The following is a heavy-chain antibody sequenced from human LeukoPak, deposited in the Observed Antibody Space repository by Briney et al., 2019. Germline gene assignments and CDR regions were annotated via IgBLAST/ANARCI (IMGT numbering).Heavy chain of an antibody. D-gene: IGHD3-9*01. Sequence: ETLSLTCTVSGGSISSYYWSWIRQPPGKGLEWMGIIYPGDSDTRYSPSFQGQVTISVDKSISTAYLQWSSLKASDTAMYYCARLSGHYDILTGSYINWFDPWGQGTLVTVSS. CDR3: ARLSGHYDILTGSYINWFDP. CDR2: IYPGDSDT. CDR1: GGSISSYY. V-gene: IGHV5-51*01. J-gene: IGHJ5*02.